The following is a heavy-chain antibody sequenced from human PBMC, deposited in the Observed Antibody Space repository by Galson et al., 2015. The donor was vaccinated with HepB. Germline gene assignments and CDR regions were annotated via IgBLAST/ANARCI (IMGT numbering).Heavy chain of an antibody. CDR1: GDTFNTYN. J-gene: IGHJ3*02. Sequence: SVKVSCKASGDTFNTYNITWVRQAPGQGLQWMGRIVPFLGMTHYAQTFEGGITITADASTATIYLEVRNLRSEDTAVVYYCAREGANFAFDMWGQGTLVAVSS. D-gene: IGHD1-26*01. CDR2: IVPFLGMT. CDR3: AREGANFAFDM. V-gene: IGHV1-69*04.